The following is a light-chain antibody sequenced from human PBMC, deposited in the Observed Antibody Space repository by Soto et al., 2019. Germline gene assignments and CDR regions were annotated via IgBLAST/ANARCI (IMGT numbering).Light chain of an antibody. V-gene: IGLV2-18*01. CDR3: SLYTSSSTYV. CDR2: EVS. CDR1: SSDVGSYNR. Sequence: QSALTQPPSVSGSPGQSVTISCTGTSSDVGSYNRVSWYQQPPATAPKLMIYEVSNQPSGVPDRFSGSKSGNTATLTISGLQAEDVADYYCSLYTSSSTYVFGTGTKLTVL. J-gene: IGLJ1*01.